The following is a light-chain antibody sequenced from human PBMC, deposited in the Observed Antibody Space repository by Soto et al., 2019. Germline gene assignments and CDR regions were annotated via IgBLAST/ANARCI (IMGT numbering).Light chain of an antibody. CDR2: DVS. Sequence: QSALTQPRSVSGSPGQSVTISCTGTSSDVGGYNYVSWYQQHPGKAPKLMIYDVSKRPSGVPDPFSGSKSGNTASLTISGLQAEDEADYYCGSYAGSYSGVFGGGTKVTVL. CDR3: GSYAGSYSGV. J-gene: IGLJ3*02. V-gene: IGLV2-11*01. CDR1: SSDVGGYNY.